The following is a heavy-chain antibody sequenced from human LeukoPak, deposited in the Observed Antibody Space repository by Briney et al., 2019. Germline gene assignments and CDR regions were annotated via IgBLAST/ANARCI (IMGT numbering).Heavy chain of an antibody. J-gene: IGHJ6*02. Sequence: GGSLRLSCAASGFTFSIYAVSWVRQAPGKGLEWVSAISGSGGSTYYADSVKGRFTISRDNSKNTLYLQMNSLRAEDTAVYYCARQYCSSTSCYWYYYYGMDVWDQGTTVTVSS. CDR1: GFTFSIYA. CDR2: ISGSGGST. V-gene: IGHV3-23*01. D-gene: IGHD2-2*01. CDR3: ARQYCSSTSCYWYYYYGMDV.